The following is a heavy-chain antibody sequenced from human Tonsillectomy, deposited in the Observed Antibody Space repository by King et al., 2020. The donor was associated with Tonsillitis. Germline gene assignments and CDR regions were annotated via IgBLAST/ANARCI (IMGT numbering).Heavy chain of an antibody. D-gene: IGHD3-16*01. Sequence: VQLVESGAEVKKPGSSVKVSCKASGGSFSSYPISWVRQAPGQGLVWMGGIIPLFATPNYAQKFQGRVTITADESTSTAYMELSSLRSEDTAVYYCARLKKFLGEYGMDVWGQGTTVTVSS. CDR3: ARLKKFLGEYGMDV. CDR1: GGSFSSYP. CDR2: IIPLFATP. J-gene: IGHJ6*02. V-gene: IGHV1-69*01.